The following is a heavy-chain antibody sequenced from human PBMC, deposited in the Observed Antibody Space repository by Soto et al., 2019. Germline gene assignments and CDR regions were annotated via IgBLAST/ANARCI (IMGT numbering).Heavy chain of an antibody. CDR2: IWYDGSNK. J-gene: IGHJ6*02. CDR1: GFTFSSYG. D-gene: IGHD3-10*01. Sequence: QVQLVESGGGVVQPGRSPRLSCAASGFTFSSYGMHWVRQAPGKGLEWVAVIWYDGSNKYYADSVKGRFTISRDNSKNTLYLQMNSLRAEDTAVYYCARDGSRGGMDVWGQGTTVTVSS. CDR3: ARDGSRGGMDV. V-gene: IGHV3-33*01.